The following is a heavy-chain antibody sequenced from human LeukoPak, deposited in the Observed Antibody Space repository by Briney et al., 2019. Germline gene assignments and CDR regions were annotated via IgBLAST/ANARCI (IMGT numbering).Heavy chain of an antibody. D-gene: IGHD3-10*01. Sequence: SETLSLTCTVSGGSISSYYWSWIRQPPGKGLEWIGEINHSGSTNYNPSLKSRVTISVDTSKNQFSLKLSSVTAADTAVYYCARGPMTTGGYYYYGMDVWGQGTTVTVSS. CDR2: INHSGST. V-gene: IGHV4-34*01. J-gene: IGHJ6*02. CDR3: ARGPMTTGGYYYYGMDV. CDR1: GGSISSYY.